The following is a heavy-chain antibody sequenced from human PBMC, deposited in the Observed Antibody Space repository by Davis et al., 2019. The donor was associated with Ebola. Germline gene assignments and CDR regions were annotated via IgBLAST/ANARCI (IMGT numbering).Heavy chain of an antibody. CDR3: AKGPTRSGYY. Sequence: GGSLRLSCAASGFTFSSYSMNWVRQAPGKGLEWVSSISSSSSYIYYADSVKGRFTISRDNSQNTLYLQMTGLRAEDTAIYYCAKGPTRSGYYWGQGTLVTVSS. J-gene: IGHJ4*02. V-gene: IGHV3-21*04. CDR2: ISSSSSYI. D-gene: IGHD6-19*01. CDR1: GFTFSSYS.